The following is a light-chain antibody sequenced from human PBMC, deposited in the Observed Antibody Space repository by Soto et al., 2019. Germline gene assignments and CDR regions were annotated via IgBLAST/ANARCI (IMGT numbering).Light chain of an antibody. CDR3: QQYDNLPWT. Sequence: DIQMTQSPSSLSASVGDRVTITCQAGQNINNYLNWYQQKPGKAPKLLIYDASNLETGVPSRFSGSGSGTDFTFTISSLQPEDIATYYCQQYDNLPWTFGQGTKVDIK. V-gene: IGKV1-33*01. J-gene: IGKJ1*01. CDR2: DAS. CDR1: QNINNY.